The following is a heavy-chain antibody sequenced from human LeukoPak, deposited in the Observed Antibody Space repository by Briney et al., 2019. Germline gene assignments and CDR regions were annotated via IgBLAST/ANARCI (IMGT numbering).Heavy chain of an antibody. CDR1: EGTFSSYG. J-gene: IGHJ4*02. CDR2: IIPILGVA. Sequence: SVKVSCKASEGTFSSYGINWVRQAPGQGLEWMGRIIPILGVANYTQKFQARVTITADKSSSTAYMELSSLRSEDTAVYYCARDTTTLTAHFDYWGQGTLVTVSS. CDR3: ARDTTTLTAHFDY. D-gene: IGHD4-11*01. V-gene: IGHV1-69*04.